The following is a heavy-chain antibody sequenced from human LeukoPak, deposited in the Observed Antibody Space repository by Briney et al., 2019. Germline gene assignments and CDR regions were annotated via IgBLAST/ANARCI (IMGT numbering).Heavy chain of an antibody. CDR2: ITSSSSYI. CDR1: RFTFSSYS. CDR3: ARCDCSGGGCYSFH. Sequence: GGSLRLSGAASRFTFSSYSMNWVRQAPGKGLEWVTYITSSSSYIYYADSVRRRFTISRDNAKHSLYLQMQSQRAEDTPVYHCARCDCSGGGCYSFHWGQGTLVTVSS. J-gene: IGHJ4*02. D-gene: IGHD2-15*01. V-gene: IGHV3-21*01.